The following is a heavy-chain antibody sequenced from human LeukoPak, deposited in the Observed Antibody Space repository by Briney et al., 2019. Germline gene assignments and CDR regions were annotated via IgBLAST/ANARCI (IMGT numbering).Heavy chain of an antibody. CDR2: MNPNSGNT. CDR1: GYTFTGYD. J-gene: IGHJ4*02. CDR3: ARGPYSGSYCDY. V-gene: IGHV1-8*01. D-gene: IGHD1-26*01. Sequence: ASVKVSCKASGYTFTGYDINWVRQATGQGLEWMGWMNPNSGNTGYAQKFQGRVTMTRNTSISTAYMELSSLRSEDTAVYYCARGPYSGSYCDYWGQGTLVTVSS.